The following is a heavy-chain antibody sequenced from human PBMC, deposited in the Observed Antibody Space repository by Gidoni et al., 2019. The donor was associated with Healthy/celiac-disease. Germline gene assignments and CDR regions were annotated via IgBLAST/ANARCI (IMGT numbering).Heavy chain of an antibody. D-gene: IGHD3-10*01. CDR1: GFTVSSNY. CDR3: ASGGEGSWHAFDI. V-gene: IGHV3-66*01. Sequence: EVQLVESGGGLVPPGGSLRLSCEASGFTVSSNYMSWVRQAPGKGLEWVSVIYSGGSTYYADSVKGRFTISRDNSKNTLYLQMNSLRAEDTAVYYCASGGEGSWHAFDIWGQGTMVTVSS. CDR2: IYSGGST. J-gene: IGHJ3*02.